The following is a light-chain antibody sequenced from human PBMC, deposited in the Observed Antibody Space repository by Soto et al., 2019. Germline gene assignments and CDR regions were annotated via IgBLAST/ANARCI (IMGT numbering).Light chain of an antibody. CDR2: GAS. V-gene: IGKV3-20*01. J-gene: IGKJ4*01. CDR3: QQYGSSPLT. CDR1: QSVISTY. Sequence: EIVLTQSPGTLSLSPGERATLSCRASQSVISTYLAWYQQKPGQAPRLLIYGASNRATGITDRFTGSGSGTHFTLTISRLEPEDFAVYYRQQYGSSPLTFGGGTKVEIK.